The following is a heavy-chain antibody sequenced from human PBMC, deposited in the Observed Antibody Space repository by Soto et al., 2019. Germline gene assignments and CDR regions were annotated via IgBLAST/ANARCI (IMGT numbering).Heavy chain of an antibody. V-gene: IGHV4-30-4*08. Sequence: PSGTLALTCAVSGASINNTDYYWCWISQTPGKGLEWIGYVYYSGTTDYIPSLKSRLSMSIDKSQNQFTLKLNSVTAADTATYYCARMSYFYDKWYFDLWGRGTLVTVSS. D-gene: IGHD3-22*01. J-gene: IGHJ2*01. CDR3: ARMSYFYDKWYFDL. CDR1: GASINNTDYY. CDR2: VYYSGTT.